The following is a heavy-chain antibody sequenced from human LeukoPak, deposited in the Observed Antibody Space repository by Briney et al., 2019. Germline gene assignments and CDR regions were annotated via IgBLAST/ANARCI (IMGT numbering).Heavy chain of an antibody. D-gene: IGHD3-3*01. V-gene: IGHV3-21*01. CDR3: ARAVGDYDFWSGYLATDDY. CDR2: ISSSSSYI. CDR1: GFTFSSYS. Sequence: GGSLRLSCAASGFTFSSYSMNWVRQAPGKGLEWVSSISSSSSYIYYADSVKGRFTISRDNAKNSLYLQMDSLRAEDTAVYYCARAVGDYDFWSGYLATDDYWGKGNLVTVSS. J-gene: IGHJ4*02.